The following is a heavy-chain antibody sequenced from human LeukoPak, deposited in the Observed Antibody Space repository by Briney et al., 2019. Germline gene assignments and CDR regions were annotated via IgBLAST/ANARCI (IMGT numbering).Heavy chain of an antibody. V-gene: IGHV4-59*12. J-gene: IGHJ4*02. CDR3: ARDSSFWYRGAFDY. Sequence: PSETLSLPCTVSGGSISSYYWSWIRQPPGKGLEWIGYINFSGTTKYNSSLKSRVTISVDKSKNQFSLKLSSVAAADTAVYYCARDSSFWYRGAFDYWGQRTLVTVSS. D-gene: IGHD6-13*01. CDR1: GGSISSYY. CDR2: INFSGTT.